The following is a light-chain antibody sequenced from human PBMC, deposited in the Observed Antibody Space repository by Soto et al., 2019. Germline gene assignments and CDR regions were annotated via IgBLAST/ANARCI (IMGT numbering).Light chain of an antibody. V-gene: IGKV3-11*01. CDR2: NAS. CDR1: QSVSTF. J-gene: IGKJ5*01. Sequence: EIVLTQSPATLSLSPGERAILXXRASQSVSTFLAWFQQKPGQPPRLXXYNASNRTTGIPARFSGSGSGTDFTLTISSLEPEDFAVYYCQQRGDWPPITFGQGTRLEIK. CDR3: QQRGDWPPIT.